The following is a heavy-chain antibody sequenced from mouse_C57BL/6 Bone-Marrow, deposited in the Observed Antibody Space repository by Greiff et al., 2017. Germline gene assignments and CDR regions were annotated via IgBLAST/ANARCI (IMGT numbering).Heavy chain of an antibody. Sequence: QVQLQQPGAELVRPGTSVKLSCKASGYTFTSYWMHWVKQRPGQGLEWIGVIDPSDSYTNYNQKFKGKATLTVDTSSSTAYMQLSSLTSEDSAVDYCARRRYAMDYWGQGTSVTVSS. J-gene: IGHJ4*01. CDR2: IDPSDSYT. CDR3: ARRRYAMDY. V-gene: IGHV1-59*01. CDR1: GYTFTSYW.